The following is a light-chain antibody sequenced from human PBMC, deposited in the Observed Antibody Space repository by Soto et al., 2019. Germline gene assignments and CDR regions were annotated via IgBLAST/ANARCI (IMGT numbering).Light chain of an antibody. J-gene: IGKJ4*01. CDR1: QPINNY. Sequence: DIQMTQSHFSLSASIGDRVTITCRASQPINNYLTWYQQKPGKAPKLLIYLTSSLQTGVPSRFSGGGSGTDFSLTISSLQPEDIATYYCQQSYSTPLTFGGGTKVEIQ. V-gene: IGKV1-39*01. CDR3: QQSYSTPLT. CDR2: LTS.